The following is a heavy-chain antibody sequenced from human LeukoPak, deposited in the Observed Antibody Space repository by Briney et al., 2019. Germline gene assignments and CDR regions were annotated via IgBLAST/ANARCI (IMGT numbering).Heavy chain of an antibody. CDR1: GHTFTGYY. CDR2: INPNSGGT. J-gene: IGHJ4*02. V-gene: IGHV1-2*02. Sequence: ASVKVSCKASGHTFTGYYIHWVRQAPGQGLEWMGWINPNSGGTNYAQEFQGRVTMTRDTSISTAYMELRLRSDDTAVCYCARSRNSHDYGDYYFDCWGQGTLVTVSS. D-gene: IGHD4-17*01. CDR3: ARSRNSHDYGDYYFDC.